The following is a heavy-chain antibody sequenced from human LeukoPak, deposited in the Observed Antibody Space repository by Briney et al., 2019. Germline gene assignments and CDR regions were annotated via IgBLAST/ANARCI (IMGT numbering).Heavy chain of an antibody. CDR2: INHSGST. V-gene: IGHV4-34*01. CDR1: GGSFSGYY. CDR3: ARTLVRISSGWPWDY. J-gene: IGHJ4*02. D-gene: IGHD6-19*01. Sequence: ASETLSLTCAVYGGSFSGYYWSWIRQPPGKGLEWIGEINHSGSTNYNPSLKSRVTISVDTSKNQFSLKLSSVTAADTAVYYCARTLVRISSGWPWDYWGQGTLVTVSP.